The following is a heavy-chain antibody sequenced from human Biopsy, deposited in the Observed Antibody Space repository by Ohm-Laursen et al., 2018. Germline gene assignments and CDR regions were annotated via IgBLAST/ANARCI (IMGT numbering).Heavy chain of an antibody. J-gene: IGHJ4*02. CDR3: ARDALGGGSYRFFY. Sequence: SSVKVSCKVSGGTFTNYAISWVRQAPGQGLEWMGGIIPIFGTANYAQKFQGRVTTTADESTSTAYMELSSLRSDDTAVYYCARDALGGGSYRFFYWGQGSLVTVSS. CDR2: IIPIFGTA. CDR1: GGTFTNYA. V-gene: IGHV1-69*01. D-gene: IGHD1-26*01.